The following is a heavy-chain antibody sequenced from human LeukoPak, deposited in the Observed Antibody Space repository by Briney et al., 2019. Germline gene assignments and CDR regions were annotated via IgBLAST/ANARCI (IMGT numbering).Heavy chain of an antibody. Sequence: PSETLSLTCTVSGGPISSYYWSWIRQPAGKGLEWIGRIYTSGSTNYNPSLKSRVTMSVDTSKNQFSLKLSSVTAADTAVYYCARDLYCSSTSCPPNWGQGTLVTVSS. CDR3: ARDLYCSSTSCPPN. D-gene: IGHD2-2*01. J-gene: IGHJ4*02. V-gene: IGHV4-4*07. CDR1: GGPISSYY. CDR2: IYTSGST.